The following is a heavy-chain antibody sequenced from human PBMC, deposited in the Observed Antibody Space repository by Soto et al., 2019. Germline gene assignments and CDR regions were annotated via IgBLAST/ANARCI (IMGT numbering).Heavy chain of an antibody. CDR1: GYTFTSYA. V-gene: IGHV1-3*01. J-gene: IGHJ6*02. Sequence: VKVSCKASGYTFTSYAMHWVRQAPGQRLEWMGWINAGNGNTKYSQKFQGRVTITRDTSASTAYMELSSLRSEDTAVYYCARSRLVPAAIGHYYYYYGMDVWGQGTTVTVSS. CDR3: ARSRLVPAAIGHYYYYYGMDV. CDR2: INAGNGNT. D-gene: IGHD2-2*01.